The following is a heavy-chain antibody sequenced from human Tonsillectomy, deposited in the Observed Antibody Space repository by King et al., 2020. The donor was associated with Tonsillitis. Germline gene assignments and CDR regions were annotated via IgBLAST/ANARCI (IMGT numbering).Heavy chain of an antibody. CDR2: IYTSGST. CDR1: GGSISSYY. D-gene: IGHD5-18*01. V-gene: IGHV4-4*07. CDR3: ASGGSRYSYGYGGSEVY. J-gene: IGHJ4*02. Sequence: QLQESGPGLVKPSETLSLTCTVSGGSISSYYWSWLRQPAGKGLEWIGRIYTSGSTNYNPSLKRRVTMSVDTSKNQFSLKLSSVTAADTAVYYCASGGSRYSYGYGGSEVYWGQGNLVTVSS.